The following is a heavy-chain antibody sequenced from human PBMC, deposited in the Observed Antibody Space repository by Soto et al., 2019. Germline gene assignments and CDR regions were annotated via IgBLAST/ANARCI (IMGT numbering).Heavy chain of an antibody. CDR2: IWYDGSNK. J-gene: IGHJ4*02. CDR3: ARDQGWDHLLQY. D-gene: IGHD1-26*01. CDR1: GFTFSSHG. V-gene: IGHV3-33*01. Sequence: QVQLVESGGGVVQPGRSLRLSCAASGFTFSSHGMLWVRQAPGKGLEWVAVIWYDGSNKYYADSVKGRFTISRDNSKNTLYLQMNSLTAEDTAMYYCARDQGWDHLLQYWGQGTLVTVSS.